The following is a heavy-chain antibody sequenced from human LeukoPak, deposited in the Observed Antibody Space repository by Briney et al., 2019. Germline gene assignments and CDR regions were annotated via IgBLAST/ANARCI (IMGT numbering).Heavy chain of an antibody. V-gene: IGHV3-23*01. CDR2: ISGSGGST. Sequence: GGSLRLSCAASGFTFSSYAMSWVRQAPGKGLEWVSAISGSGGSTYYADSVKGRFTISRDNSKNTLYLQMNSLRAEDTAVYYCAKDTQRRWLLRSHFDYWGQGTLVTVSS. J-gene: IGHJ4*02. D-gene: IGHD5-24*01. CDR1: GFTFSSYA. CDR3: AKDTQRRWLLRSHFDY.